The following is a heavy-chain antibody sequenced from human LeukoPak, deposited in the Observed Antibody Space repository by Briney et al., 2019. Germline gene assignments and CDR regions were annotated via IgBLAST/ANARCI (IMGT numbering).Heavy chain of an antibody. V-gene: IGHV4-4*07. J-gene: IGHJ6*03. CDR1: GGSLSSYY. D-gene: IGHD6-6*01. Sequence: SETLSLTCTVSGGSLSSYYWSWIRQPAGKGLEWIGRIYTSGSTNYNPSLKSRVTMSVDTSKNQFSLKLSSVTAADTAVYYCARDLRTYSSSFSYYYYMDVWGKGTTVTVSS. CDR3: ARDLRTYSSSFSYYYYMDV. CDR2: IYTSGST.